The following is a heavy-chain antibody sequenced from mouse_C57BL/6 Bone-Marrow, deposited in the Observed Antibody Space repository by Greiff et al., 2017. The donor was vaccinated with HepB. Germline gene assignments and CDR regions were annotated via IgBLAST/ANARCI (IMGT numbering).Heavy chain of an antibody. V-gene: IGHV2-9*01. Sequence: QVQLKESGPGLVAPSQSLSITCTVSGFSLTSYGVDWVRQPPGKGLGWLGVIWGGGSTNYNSAPMSRLSLSNDNSKSQVFLKMNSLQTDDTAMYYCAIYYGSSPYYAMDYWGQGTSVTVSS. CDR2: IWGGGST. CDR1: GFSLTSYG. J-gene: IGHJ4*01. D-gene: IGHD1-1*01. CDR3: AIYYGSSPYYAMDY.